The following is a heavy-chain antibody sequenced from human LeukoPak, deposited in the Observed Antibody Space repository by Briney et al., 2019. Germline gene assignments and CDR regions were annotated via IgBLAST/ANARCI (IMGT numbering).Heavy chain of an antibody. CDR1: EYIFTTYY. D-gene: IGHD1-26*01. V-gene: IGHV1-2*02. J-gene: IGHJ4*02. CDR2: CLPTSGGT. Sequence: ASEKLSCKASEYIFTTYYVHWVRQAPGQGLEWRGWCLPTSGGTNYAQNFQGRVTMTRDTSISTAYMELYSLRSDDTAVYYCARDVDSGSSLDYWGQGTLVTVSS. CDR3: ARDVDSGSSLDY.